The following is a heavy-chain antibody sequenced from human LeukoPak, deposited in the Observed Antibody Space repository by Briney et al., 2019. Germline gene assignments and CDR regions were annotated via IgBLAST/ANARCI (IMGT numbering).Heavy chain of an antibody. D-gene: IGHD1-7*01. J-gene: IGHJ4*02. CDR1: GGTFSSYA. Sequence: GASVKVSCKASGGTFSSYAISWVRQAPGQGLEWMGGIIPIFGTANYAQKFQGRVTITTDESTSTAYMELSSLRSKDTAVYYCARGIQTGTTWRYFDYWGQGILVTVSS. CDR3: ARGIQTGTTWRYFDY. V-gene: IGHV1-69*05. CDR2: IIPIFGTA.